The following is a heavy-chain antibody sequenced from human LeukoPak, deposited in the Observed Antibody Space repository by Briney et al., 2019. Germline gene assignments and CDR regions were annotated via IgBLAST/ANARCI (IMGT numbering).Heavy chain of an antibody. J-gene: IGHJ1*01. CDR2: ISGYNGNT. D-gene: IGHD1-7*01. V-gene: IGHV1-18*01. Sequence: GASVKVSCKASGYTSTSYGISWVRQAPGQGLEWMGWISGYNGNTNYAQTFQGRVTLTTDTSRSTAYMELRSLRSDDTAVYYCAKLPITGTFQHWGQGTLVTVSS. CDR3: AKLPITGTFQH. CDR1: GYTSTSYG.